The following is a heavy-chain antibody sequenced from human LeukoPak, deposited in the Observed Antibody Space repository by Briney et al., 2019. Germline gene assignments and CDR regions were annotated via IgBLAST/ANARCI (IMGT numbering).Heavy chain of an antibody. D-gene: IGHD1-20*01. CDR2: ISGSGGST. J-gene: IGHJ4*02. CDR1: GFTFSSYA. V-gene: IGHV3-23*01. Sequence: GGSLRLSCAASGFTFSSYAMSWVRQAPGKGLEWVAAISGSGGSTYYAYSVKGRFTISRDNSKNTLYLQMNSLRAEDTAVYYCAKGIDGITGFPGVYFDYWGQGTLVTVSS. CDR3: AKGIDGITGFPGVYFDY.